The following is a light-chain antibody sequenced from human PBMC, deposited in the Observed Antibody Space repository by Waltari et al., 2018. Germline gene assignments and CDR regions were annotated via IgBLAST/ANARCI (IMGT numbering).Light chain of an antibody. CDR3: QQRSNWLALT. Sequence: EIVLTQSPATLSLSPGERATLSCRASQSVSSYLAWYQQKPGQGPRLLIYDASNRATGIPARFSGSGSGTDFTLTISSLEPEDFAVYYCQQRSNWLALTFGGGTKVEIK. CDR1: QSVSSY. V-gene: IGKV3-11*01. CDR2: DAS. J-gene: IGKJ4*01.